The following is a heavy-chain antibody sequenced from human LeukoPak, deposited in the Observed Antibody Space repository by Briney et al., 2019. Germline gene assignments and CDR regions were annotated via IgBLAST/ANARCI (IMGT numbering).Heavy chain of an antibody. CDR1: GGSISSSSYY. CDR2: IYYSGST. Sequence: KPSETLSLTCTVSGGSISSSSYYWGWIRQPPGKGLEWIGSIYYSGSTYYNPSLKSRVTISVDTSKNQFSLKLSSVTAADTAVYYCARLRYFDWLLWPSGFDYWGQGTLVTVSS. V-gene: IGHV4-39*01. D-gene: IGHD3-9*01. J-gene: IGHJ4*02. CDR3: ARLRYFDWLLWPSGFDY.